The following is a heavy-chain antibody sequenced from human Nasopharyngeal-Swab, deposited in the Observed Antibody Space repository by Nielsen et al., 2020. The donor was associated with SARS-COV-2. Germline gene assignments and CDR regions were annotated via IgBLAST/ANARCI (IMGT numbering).Heavy chain of an antibody. Sequence: GASLKISCSASEFTFSSYAMHWVRQAPGKGLEYVSAISSNGGSTYYADSVKGRFTISRDNSKNTLYLQMSSLRAEDTAVYYCVKDLGTGVRFDPWGQGTLVTVSS. CDR3: VKDLGTGVRFDP. V-gene: IGHV3-64D*06. CDR1: EFTFSSYA. J-gene: IGHJ5*02. D-gene: IGHD3-10*01. CDR2: ISSNGGST.